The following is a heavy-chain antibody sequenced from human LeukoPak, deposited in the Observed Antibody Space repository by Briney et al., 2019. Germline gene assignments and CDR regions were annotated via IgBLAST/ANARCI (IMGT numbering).Heavy chain of an antibody. CDR1: GFTFDDYG. Sequence: PGGSLRLSCAASGFTFDDYGMSWVRQAPGKGLEWVSGINWNGGSTGYADSVNGRFTISRDNAKNSLYLQMNSLRAEDTALYYRARAHTVPIVVVPAAIAYYYYYMDVWGRWTTVTVSS. D-gene: IGHD2-2*01. J-gene: IGHJ6*03. CDR3: ARAHTVPIVVVPAAIAYYYYYMDV. V-gene: IGHV3-20*04. CDR2: INWNGGST.